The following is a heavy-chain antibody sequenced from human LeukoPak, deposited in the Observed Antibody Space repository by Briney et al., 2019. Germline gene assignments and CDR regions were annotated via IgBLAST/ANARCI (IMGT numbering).Heavy chain of an antibody. CDR2: INPNSGGT. D-gene: IGHD2-21*02. CDR3: ARRAKLLYCGGDCPPGY. V-gene: IGHV1-2*02. J-gene: IGHJ4*02. CDR1: GYTFTGYY. Sequence: ASVKVSCKASGYTFTGYYMHWVRQAPGQGLEWMGWINPNSGGTNYAQKFQGRVTMTRDTSISTAYMELSRLRSDDTAVYYCARRAKLLYCGGDCPPGYWGQGTLVTVSS.